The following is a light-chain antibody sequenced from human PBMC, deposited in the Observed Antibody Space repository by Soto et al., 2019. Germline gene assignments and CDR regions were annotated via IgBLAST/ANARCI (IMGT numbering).Light chain of an antibody. J-gene: IGKJ2*01. CDR3: QQYGVSPLMFT. CDR2: GAS. CDR1: QSVSNNY. V-gene: IGKV3-20*01. Sequence: EIVLVQSPGTLSLSPGERATLSCRASQSVSNNYLAWYQQKPGQAPRLLIYGASSRATGVPDRFSGSGTGIDLSLTITRLEPEDFAVYYCQQYGVSPLMFTFGQGTKVGVK.